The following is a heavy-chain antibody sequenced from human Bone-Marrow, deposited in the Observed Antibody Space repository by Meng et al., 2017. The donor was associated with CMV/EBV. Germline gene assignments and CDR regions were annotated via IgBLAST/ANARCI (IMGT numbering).Heavy chain of an antibody. CDR2: ISWDGGST. CDR3: AKDIGCSSTSCYHGMDV. Sequence: ETLSLTCAASGFTFDDYTMHWVRQAPGKGLEWVSLISWDGGSTYYADSVKGRFTISRDNSKNSLYLQMNSLRTEDTALYYCAKDIGCSSTSCYHGMDVWGQGTTVTVYS. D-gene: IGHD2-2*01. V-gene: IGHV3-43*01. CDR1: GFTFDDYT. J-gene: IGHJ6*02.